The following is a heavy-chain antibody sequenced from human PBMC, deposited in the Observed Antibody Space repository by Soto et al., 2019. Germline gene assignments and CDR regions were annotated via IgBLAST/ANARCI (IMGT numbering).Heavy chain of an antibody. CDR1: VDTFSSYA. J-gene: IGHJ4*02. D-gene: IGHD1-26*01. V-gene: IGHV1-69*01. Sequence: QVQLVQSGAEVKKPGSSVKVSCKASVDTFSSYAISWVRQAPGQGLEWMGGIFPIFGTANYAQKFQGRVTITADQSTSTGYMELSSLRSEDTAVYYCARETNYSGSYYGVFGYWGQGTLVTVSS. CDR2: IFPIFGTA. CDR3: ARETNYSGSYYGVFGY.